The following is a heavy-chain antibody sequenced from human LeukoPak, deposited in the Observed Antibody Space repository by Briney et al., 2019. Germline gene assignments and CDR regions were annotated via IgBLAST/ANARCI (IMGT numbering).Heavy chain of an antibody. CDR3: ARTNDFWSGYYQYYFDY. CDR2: MKQDGSEK. CDR1: GFTFSSYW. Sequence: PGGSLRLSCAASGFTFSSYWMSWVRHAPGKGLEWVANMKQDGSEKYYVDSVKGRFTISRDNAKNSLYLRMNSLRAEDTAVYYCARTNDFWSGYYQYYFDYWGQGTLVTVSS. V-gene: IGHV3-7*01. D-gene: IGHD3-3*01. J-gene: IGHJ4*02.